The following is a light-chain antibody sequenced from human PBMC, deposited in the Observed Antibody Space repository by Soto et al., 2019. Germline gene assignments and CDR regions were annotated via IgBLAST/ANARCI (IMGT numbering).Light chain of an antibody. CDR1: QSVNSRF. CDR3: QHYDGPPFT. CDR2: GVS. Sequence: EIVLTQSPGTLSLSPGERATLSCRASQSVNSRFLAWYQQKPGQAPSLLIYGVSSRATGIPDRFSGSGSGTDFPLILSRLEPEDFAVYYCQHYDGPPFTFGPGTKVDIK. J-gene: IGKJ3*01. V-gene: IGKV3-20*01.